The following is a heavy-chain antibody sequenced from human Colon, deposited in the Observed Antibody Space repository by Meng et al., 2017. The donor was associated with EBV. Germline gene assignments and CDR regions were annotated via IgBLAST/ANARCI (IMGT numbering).Heavy chain of an antibody. V-gene: IGHV4-39*07. CDR2: INSNWNT. CDR1: GDSVSDTNHF. Sequence: QLRGPGPGLVTLSETLSLTCIVSGDSVSDTNHFWGWVRQAQGKGLEWVGSINSNWNTYSNPSLTSRVTMSLDTSKNQFSLKLSSVTAADTAVYYCVRVRGDFDYWGQGTLVTVSS. J-gene: IGHJ4*02. D-gene: IGHD3-16*01. CDR3: VRVRGDFDY.